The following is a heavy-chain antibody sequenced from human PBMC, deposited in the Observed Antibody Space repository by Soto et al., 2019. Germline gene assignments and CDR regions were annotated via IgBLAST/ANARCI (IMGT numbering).Heavy chain of an antibody. Sequence: GSLRLSCAASGFTFNTYAMNWVLQAPGKGLEWVSSISGTGGNTYYADSVKGRFTVSRDNSRNTLNLQMNGLRAEDTAVYYCVKAAALYFFDHWGQGARVTVS. CDR2: ISGTGGNT. CDR3: VKAAALYFFDH. V-gene: IGHV3-23*01. D-gene: IGHD2-2*02. CDR1: GFTFNTYA. J-gene: IGHJ4*02.